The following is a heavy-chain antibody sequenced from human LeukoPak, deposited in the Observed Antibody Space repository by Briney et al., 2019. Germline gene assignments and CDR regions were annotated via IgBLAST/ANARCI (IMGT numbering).Heavy chain of an antibody. CDR3: AKGRRAPLVGTITKSWIDY. Sequence: GGSLRLSCAASGFTFSDYAMSWVRQAPGKGLEWLSVISGGSSGSTYYADSVTGRFTVSRDNSKNTVDLQMNSLRADDTAVYYCAKGRRAPLVGTITKSWIDYWGQGTLVTVSS. D-gene: IGHD1-7*01. V-gene: IGHV3-23*01. CDR2: ISGGSSGST. J-gene: IGHJ4*02. CDR1: GFTFSDYA.